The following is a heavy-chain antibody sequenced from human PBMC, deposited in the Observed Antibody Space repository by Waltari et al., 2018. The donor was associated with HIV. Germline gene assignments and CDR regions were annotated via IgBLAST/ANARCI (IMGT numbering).Heavy chain of an antibody. Sequence: QLLESGGGLVKPGGSLRLSCVASGFTFNKFAMNWVRQAPGKGLEVLSGISGSGGKKYDADSVKGRISISRENSQNTVYLQINSLRVDDTATYYCAKTVPTVTSIFEGLDVWGQGAMVIVSS. J-gene: IGHJ3*01. CDR3: AKTVPTVTSIFEGLDV. CDR1: GFTFNKFA. CDR2: ISGSGGKK. D-gene: IGHD4-17*01. V-gene: IGHV3-23*01.